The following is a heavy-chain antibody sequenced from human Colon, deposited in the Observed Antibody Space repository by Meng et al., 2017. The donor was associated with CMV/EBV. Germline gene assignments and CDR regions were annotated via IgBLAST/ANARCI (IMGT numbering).Heavy chain of an antibody. D-gene: IGHD3-3*01. J-gene: IGHJ5*02. CDR3: AHRRTIFGGFDP. Sequence: CTFSGFSLNTSTVAVGWFRQPPGKALEWLALFYWNDDQRYSPSLRNRLTITKGTSKNQLVLTMTNMDPVDTATYFCAHRRTIFGGFDPWGQGSLVTVSS. V-gene: IGHV2-5*01. CDR1: GFSLNTSTVA. CDR2: FYWNDDQ.